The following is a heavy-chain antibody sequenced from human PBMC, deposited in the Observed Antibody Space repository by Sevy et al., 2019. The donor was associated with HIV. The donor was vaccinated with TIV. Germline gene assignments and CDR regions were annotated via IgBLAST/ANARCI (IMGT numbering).Heavy chain of an antibody. CDR1: GFTFSDYY. J-gene: IGHJ4*02. V-gene: IGHV3-11*01. CDR3: ARDGDYSSGWYDM. CDR2: ISSSGSII. Sequence: GGSLRLSCAASGFTFSDYYMSWIRQAPGKGLEWVSHISSSGSIIYYADSVKGRFTISRDNARNSLYLQLNSLRAEDTALYYCARDGDYSSGWYDMWGQGTLVTFSS. D-gene: IGHD6-19*01.